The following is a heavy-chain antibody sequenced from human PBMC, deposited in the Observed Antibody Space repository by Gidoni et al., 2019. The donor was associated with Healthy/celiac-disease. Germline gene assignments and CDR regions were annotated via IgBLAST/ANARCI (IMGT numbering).Heavy chain of an antibody. D-gene: IGHD3-10*01. CDR1: GYTFTSYE. J-gene: IGHJ6*02. CDR2: MNPNSGNT. CDR3: ARGSGAYYGMDV. V-gene: IGHV1-8*01. Sequence: QVQLVQSGAEVKKPGASVKVPCKASGYTFTSYEIHWVRKATGQGLEWMGWMNPNSGNTGYAQKFQGRVTMTRNTSISTAYMELSSLRSEDTAVYYCARGSGAYYGMDVWGQGTTVTVSS.